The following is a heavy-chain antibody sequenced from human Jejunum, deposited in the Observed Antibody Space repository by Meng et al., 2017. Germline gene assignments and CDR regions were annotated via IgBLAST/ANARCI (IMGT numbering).Heavy chain of an antibody. CDR3: ARGGFFEAAAANLIDS. J-gene: IGHJ4*02. Sequence: QRQQSRPGLVRPSETLSLTCTVSGGSVSSGNYYWSWIRQPPGKGLEWIGYIYYSGSTNYNPSLKSRVTISVDTSKNQFSLKLSSVTAADTAVYYCARGGFFEAAAANLIDSWGQGTLVTVSS. D-gene: IGHD6-13*01. CDR2: IYYSGST. V-gene: IGHV4-61*01. CDR1: GGSVSSGNYY.